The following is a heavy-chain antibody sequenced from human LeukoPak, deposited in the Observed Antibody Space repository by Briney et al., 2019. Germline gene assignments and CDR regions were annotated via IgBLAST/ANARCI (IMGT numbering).Heavy chain of an antibody. J-gene: IGHJ4*02. CDR3: ARNRIAARPYDY. D-gene: IGHD6-6*01. CDR2: INPNSGGT. Sequence: ASVKVSCKGSGYTFTGYYMHWVRQAPGQGLEWMGWINPNSGGTNYVQKFQGRVTMTRDTSISTAYMELSRLRSDDTAVYYCARNRIAARPYDYWGQGTLVTVSS. V-gene: IGHV1-2*02. CDR1: GYTFTGYY.